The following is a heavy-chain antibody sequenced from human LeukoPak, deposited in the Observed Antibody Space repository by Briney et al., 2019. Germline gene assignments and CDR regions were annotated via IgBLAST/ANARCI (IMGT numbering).Heavy chain of an antibody. CDR2: ISAYSGDT. CDR1: GYTFTNYG. CDR3: ARGRNQWLNPDDYLQE. D-gene: IGHD6-19*01. Sequence: ASVKVSCKTSGYTFTNYGVHWVRQTPGQGLEWMGWISAYSGDTKFAQHFQARVTMTTDSSTDTVYMEVRDLKSDDTAIYYCARGRNQWLNPDDYLQEWGQGTLVTVS. J-gene: IGHJ4*02. V-gene: IGHV1-18*01.